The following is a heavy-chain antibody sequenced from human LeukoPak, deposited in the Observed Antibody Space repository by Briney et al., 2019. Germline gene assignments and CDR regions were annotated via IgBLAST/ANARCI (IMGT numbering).Heavy chain of an antibody. J-gene: IGHJ4*02. Sequence: ASVKVSCKASGYTFTSYYMHWVRQAPGQGLEWMGIFNPSGGGTSYAQKFQDRVTMTRDTSTNTVYMELSSLRSDDTAVYYCARDLQGSSTFDYWGQGTLVTVSS. D-gene: IGHD4-11*01. CDR3: ARDLQGSSTFDY. V-gene: IGHV1-46*01. CDR2: FNPSGGGT. CDR1: GYTFTSYY.